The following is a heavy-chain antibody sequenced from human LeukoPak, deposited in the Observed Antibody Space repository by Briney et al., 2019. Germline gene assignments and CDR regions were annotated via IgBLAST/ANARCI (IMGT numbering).Heavy chain of an antibody. Sequence: GGSLRLSCAASGFTVSSNYMSWVRQAPGKGLEWVSVIYSGGSTYYADSVKGGFTISRDNSKNTLYLQMNSLRAEDTAVYYCASSAPRIAVAGYPYAFDIWGQGTMVTVSS. CDR3: ASSAPRIAVAGYPYAFDI. CDR2: IYSGGST. CDR1: GFTVSSNY. D-gene: IGHD6-19*01. V-gene: IGHV3-66*01. J-gene: IGHJ3*02.